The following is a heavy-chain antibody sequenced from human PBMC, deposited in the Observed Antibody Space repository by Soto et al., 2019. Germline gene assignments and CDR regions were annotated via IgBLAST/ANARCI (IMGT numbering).Heavy chain of an antibody. CDR2: INPNRGDT. V-gene: IGHV1-2*02. D-gene: IGHD2-21*02. CDR3: ARDTLAYCGGDCWGGWFDP. CDR1: GYTFTGYY. Sequence: QVQLVQSGAEVKKPGASVKVSCKASGYTFTGYYMHWVRQAPGQGLEGMGWINPNRGDTNYAQKFRGRVTMTRDTSISTAYMELSRLRSDDTAVYYCARDTLAYCGGDCWGGWFDPWGQGTLVTVSS. J-gene: IGHJ5*02.